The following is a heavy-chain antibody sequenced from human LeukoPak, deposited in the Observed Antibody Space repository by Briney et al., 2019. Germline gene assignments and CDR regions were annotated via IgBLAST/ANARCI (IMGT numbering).Heavy chain of an antibody. Sequence: GGSLRLSCAASGFTFSSYAMSWVRQAPGKGLGWVSGISGSDGSTNYADSVKGRFTISRENSKNTLYLQMNSLRAEDTAVYYCAKDSAKKYDDYWGQGTLVTVSS. D-gene: IGHD2/OR15-2a*01. J-gene: IGHJ4*02. V-gene: IGHV3-23*01. CDR1: GFTFSSYA. CDR3: AKDSAKKYDDY. CDR2: ISGSDGST.